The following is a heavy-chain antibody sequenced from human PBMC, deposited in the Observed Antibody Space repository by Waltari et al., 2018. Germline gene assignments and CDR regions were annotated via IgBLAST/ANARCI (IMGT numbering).Heavy chain of an antibody. CDR1: GYSISSGYY. V-gene: IGHV4-38-2*02. Sequence: QVQLQESGPGLVKPSETLSLTCAVSGYSISSGYYWGWIRQPPGKGLEWIGSIYHSGSAYYNPSLKGRVTISVDTSKNQFALKLSSVTAADTAVYYCAREGVVVAATLYYFDYWGQGTLVTVSS. CDR2: IYHSGSA. D-gene: IGHD2-15*01. J-gene: IGHJ4*02. CDR3: AREGVVVAATLYYFDY.